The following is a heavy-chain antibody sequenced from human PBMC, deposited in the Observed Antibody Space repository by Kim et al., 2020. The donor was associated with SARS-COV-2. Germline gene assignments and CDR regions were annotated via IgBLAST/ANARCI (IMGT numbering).Heavy chain of an antibody. D-gene: IGHD2-8*02. J-gene: IGHJ4*02. V-gene: IGHV3-23*01. Sequence: GGSLRLSCAASGFTFSNYAMNWVRQAPGRGLEWVSSLSNTGITTYYADSVKGRFTISRDNSQNTLYLQMNSLRAEDTAIYYCAKVHVLATSPAVDFWGQGTLVTVSS. CDR1: GFTFSNYA. CDR3: AKVHVLATSPAVDF. CDR2: LSNTGITT.